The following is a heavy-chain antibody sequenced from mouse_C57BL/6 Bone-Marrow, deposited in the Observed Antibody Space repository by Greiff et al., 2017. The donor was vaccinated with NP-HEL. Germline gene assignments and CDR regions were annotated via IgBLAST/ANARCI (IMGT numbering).Heavy chain of an antibody. CDR2: IYPRSGNT. Sequence: QVQLQQSGAELARPGASVKLSCKASGYTFTSYGISWVKQRTGQGLEWIGEIYPRSGNTYYNEKFKGKATLTADKSSSTAYMELRSLTSEDSAVYFWARVPYYYGSSFAYWGQGTLVTVSA. CDR1: GYTFTSYG. CDR3: ARVPYYYGSSFAY. V-gene: IGHV1-81*01. J-gene: IGHJ3*01. D-gene: IGHD1-1*01.